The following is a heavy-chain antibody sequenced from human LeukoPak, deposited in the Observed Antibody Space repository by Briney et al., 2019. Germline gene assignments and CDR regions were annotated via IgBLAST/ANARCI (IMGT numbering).Heavy chain of an antibody. Sequence: SVKVSCKASGGTFSSYAISWVRQAPGQGLEWMGRIIPVLGIANYAQKFQGRVTITADKSTSTAYMELSSLRSEDTAVYYCARYSEMATYLDYWGQGTLVTVSS. D-gene: IGHD5-24*01. CDR2: IIPVLGIA. J-gene: IGHJ4*02. CDR3: ARYSEMATYLDY. CDR1: GGTFSSYA. V-gene: IGHV1-69*04.